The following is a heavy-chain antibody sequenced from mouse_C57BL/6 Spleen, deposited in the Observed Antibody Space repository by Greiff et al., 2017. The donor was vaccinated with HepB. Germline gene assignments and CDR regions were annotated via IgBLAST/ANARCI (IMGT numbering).Heavy chain of an antibody. CDR1: GFTFSDYG. Sequence: EVKLQESGGGLVKPGGSLKLSCAASGFTFSDYGMHWVRQAPEKGLEWVAYISSGSSTIYYADTVKGRFTISRDNAKNTLFLQMTSLRSEDTAMYYCARARGDYAMDYWGQGTSVTVSS. V-gene: IGHV5-17*01. CDR2: ISSGSSTI. CDR3: ARARGDYAMDY. J-gene: IGHJ4*01.